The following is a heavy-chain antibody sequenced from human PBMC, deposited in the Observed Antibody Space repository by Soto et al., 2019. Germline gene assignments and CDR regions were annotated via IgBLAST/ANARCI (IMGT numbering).Heavy chain of an antibody. CDR3: ARHSSSWYFDY. CDR1: GGSIISYY. V-gene: IGHV4-59*01. CDR2: IYYSGST. J-gene: IGHJ4*02. D-gene: IGHD6-13*01. Sequence: PSETLSLTCTVSGGSIISYYWSWIRQPPGKGLEWIGYIYYSGSTNYNPSPKSRVTMSVDTSKNQFSLELSSVTAAETAVYYCARHSSSWYFDYWGQGTLVTVSS.